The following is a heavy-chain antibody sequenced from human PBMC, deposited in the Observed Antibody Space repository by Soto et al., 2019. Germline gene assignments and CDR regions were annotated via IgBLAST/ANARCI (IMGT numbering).Heavy chain of an antibody. CDR1: GFIFSGCW. CDR2: INTDGSDT. Sequence: PGGSLRLSCAASGFIFSGCWMHWVRQAPGKGLVWVSHINTDGSDTDYADSVKGRFTISGDNGKNTLYLQMNSLRAEDTAVYYCARSDGAFDLWGQGTLVTVSS. V-gene: IGHV3-74*01. CDR3: ARSDGAFDL. J-gene: IGHJ4*02.